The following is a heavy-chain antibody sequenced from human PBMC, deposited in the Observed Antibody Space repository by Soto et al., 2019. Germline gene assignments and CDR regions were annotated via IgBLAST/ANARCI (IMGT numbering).Heavy chain of an antibody. CDR3: ARDPRRATIFVWDY. J-gene: IGHJ4*02. V-gene: IGHV3-30-3*01. D-gene: IGHD3-3*01. Sequence: PGGSLRLSCAASGFTFSSYYMHWVRQSPGKGVELVAVISSDGSNKYYADSVKGRFTISRDNSKNTLYLQMNSLRAEDTAVYYCARDPRRATIFVWDYGGQGTLVTVSS. CDR2: ISSDGSNK. CDR1: GFTFSSYY.